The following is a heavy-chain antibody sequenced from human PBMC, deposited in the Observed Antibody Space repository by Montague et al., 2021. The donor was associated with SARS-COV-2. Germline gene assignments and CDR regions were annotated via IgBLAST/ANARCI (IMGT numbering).Heavy chain of an antibody. V-gene: IGHV3-21*01. CDR3: ARDGWAHYYDSSGYEGNFDI. Sequence: SLILSCAASGFTFRSYTMNWVRQAPVKGLEWVSCISSSSSYIYYXDSVKGRFTIFRDNAKNSPFLQMNSLRAEDTAVYYCARDGWAHYYDSSGYEGNFDIWGQGTMVTVSS. CDR1: GFTFRSYT. D-gene: IGHD3-22*01. CDR2: ISSSSSYI. J-gene: IGHJ3*02.